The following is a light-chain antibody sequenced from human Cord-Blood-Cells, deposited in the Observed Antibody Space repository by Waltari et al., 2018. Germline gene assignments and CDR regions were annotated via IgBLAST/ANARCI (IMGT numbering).Light chain of an antibody. CDR1: QSLSSSY. J-gene: IGKJ3*01. CDR2: CAS. Sequence: EIVLTQSPGTLSLYPGERATLSCRASQSLSSSYLTWYQQKPGQAPRLLIYCASSRATCIPDRFSGSGSGTDFTLTISRLEPEDFAVYYCQQYGSSPEFTFGPGTKVDIK. V-gene: IGKV3-20*01. CDR3: QQYGSSPEFT.